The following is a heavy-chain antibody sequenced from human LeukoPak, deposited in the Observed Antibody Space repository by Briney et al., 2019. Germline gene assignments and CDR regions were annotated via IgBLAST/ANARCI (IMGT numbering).Heavy chain of an antibody. J-gene: IGHJ5*02. Sequence: GGSLRLSCAASGFTFNSYAMHWVRQAPGKGLEWVAVILFDGSSEYYADSVKGRFTISRDNSKNTLYVQMNSLRAEDTAVYYCARDKEVGQPRHWFDTWGQGTLVTVSS. V-gene: IGHV3-30-3*01. CDR3: ARDKEVGQPRHWFDT. CDR1: GFTFNSYA. D-gene: IGHD3-10*01. CDR2: ILFDGSSE.